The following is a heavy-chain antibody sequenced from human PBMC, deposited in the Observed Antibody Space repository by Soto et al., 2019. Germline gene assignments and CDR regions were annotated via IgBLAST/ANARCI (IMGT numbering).Heavy chain of an antibody. V-gene: IGHV1-2*04. CDR3: ARDPVLVVVPAAKYYYYGMDV. D-gene: IGHD2-2*01. J-gene: IGHJ6*02. CDR1: GYTFTGYY. CDR2: INPNSGGT. Sequence: ASVKVSCKASGYTFTGYYMHWVRQAPGQGLEWMGWINPNSGGTNYAQKFQGWVTMTRDTSISTAYMELSRLRSDDTAVYYSARDPVLVVVPAAKYYYYGMDVWGQGTTVTVSS.